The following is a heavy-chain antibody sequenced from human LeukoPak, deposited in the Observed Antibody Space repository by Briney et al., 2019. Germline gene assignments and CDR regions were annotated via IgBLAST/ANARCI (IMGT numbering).Heavy chain of an antibody. D-gene: IGHD3-10*01. V-gene: IGHV4-59*01. Sequence: SETLSLTCTVSGGSISSYYWSWIRQPPGKGLEWIGYIYYSGSTNYNPSLKSRVTISVDTSKNQFSLKLSSVTAADTAVYYCAREMNYYGSGAPYWYFDLWGRGTLVTVSS. J-gene: IGHJ2*01. CDR3: AREMNYYGSGAPYWYFDL. CDR1: GGSISSYY. CDR2: IYYSGST.